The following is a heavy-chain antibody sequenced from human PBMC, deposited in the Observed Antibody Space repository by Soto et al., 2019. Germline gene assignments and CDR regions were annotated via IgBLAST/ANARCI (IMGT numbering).Heavy chain of an antibody. D-gene: IGHD3-22*01. CDR1: GFTFTSSA. Sequence: WASVKVSCKASGFTFTSSAVLWVRQARGQRLEWIGWIVVGSGNTNYAQKFQERVTITRDMSTSTAYMELSSLSSEDTAVYYCAAVGYYDSSGYYYGRAFDIWGQGTMVTVSS. V-gene: IGHV1-58*01. CDR2: IVVGSGNT. CDR3: AAVGYYDSSGYYYGRAFDI. J-gene: IGHJ3*02.